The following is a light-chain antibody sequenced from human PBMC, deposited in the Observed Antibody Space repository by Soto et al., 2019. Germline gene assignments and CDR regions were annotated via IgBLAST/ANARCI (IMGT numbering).Light chain of an antibody. Sequence: DIVMTQSPDSLAVSLGERATINCKSSQSVLYSSDNKSYLAWYQQKPGQPPKLLIYWASTRESGVPDRFSGSGSGTDFTLTISSLQAEDVAVYYCHQYYTTPPAFGQGTKVEIK. CDR2: WAS. V-gene: IGKV4-1*01. CDR1: QSVLYSSDNKSY. CDR3: HQYYTTPPA. J-gene: IGKJ1*01.